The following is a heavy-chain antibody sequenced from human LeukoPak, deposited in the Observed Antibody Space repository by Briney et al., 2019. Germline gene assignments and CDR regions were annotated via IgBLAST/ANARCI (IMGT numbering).Heavy chain of an antibody. CDR2: ISGSGGST. D-gene: IGHD6-19*01. V-gene: IGHV3-23*01. CDR3: AKGKSSSGWFKDY. CDR1: GFTFSSYG. Sequence: PGGSLRLSCAASGFTFSSYGMNWVRQAPGKGLESVSVISGSGGSTFHADSVKGRFTISRDNSKNTLYLQMNSLRVEDTAVYYCAKGKSSSGWFKDYWGQGTLVTVSS. J-gene: IGHJ4*02.